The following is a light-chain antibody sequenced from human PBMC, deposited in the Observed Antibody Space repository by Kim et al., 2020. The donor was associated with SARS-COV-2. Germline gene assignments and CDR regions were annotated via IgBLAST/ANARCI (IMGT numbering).Light chain of an antibody. J-gene: IGLJ2*01. V-gene: IGLV3-21*04. Sequence: SYELTQPPSVSVAPGKTAGITCGGNSIGSKSVHWYQQKPGQAPVLVISYDIDRPSGIPERFSGSNSGNTATLTISRVEAGDEADYYCQVWDSSSDHRVVFGGGTQLTVL. CDR2: YDI. CDR1: SIGSKS. CDR3: QVWDSSSDHRVV.